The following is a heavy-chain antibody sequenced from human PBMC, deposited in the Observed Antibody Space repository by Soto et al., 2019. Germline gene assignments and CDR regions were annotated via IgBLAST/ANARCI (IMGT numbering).Heavy chain of an antibody. CDR2: IAFDGSQE. D-gene: IGHD2-21*02. CDR1: GFSFNTSG. CDR3: ATKVRVTNYLYYGMDV. V-gene: IGHV3-30*03. J-gene: IGHJ6*02. Sequence: QVQLVESGGGVVQPGRALRLSCAASGFSFNTSGMHWVRQAPGKGLEWVAVIAFDGSQEFYGDSVRGRFTISRDNSKNTLFLQMKSLTPEDTAVYYCATKVRVTNYLYYGMDVWGQETTVTVSS.